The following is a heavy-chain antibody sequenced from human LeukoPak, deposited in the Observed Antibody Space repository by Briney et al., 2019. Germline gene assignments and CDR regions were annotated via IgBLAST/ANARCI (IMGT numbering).Heavy chain of an antibody. V-gene: IGHV4-4*07. J-gene: IGHJ6*03. CDR1: GGSISSYY. Sequence: SETLSLTCTVSGGSISSYYWSWIRQPAGKGLEWIGRIYTSGSTNYNPSLKSRVTMSVDTSKNQFSLQLSSVTAADTAVYYCARDERWSHLYSYTTVWVKGTTVTVSS. CDR3: ARDERWSHLYSYTTV. CDR2: IYTSGST. D-gene: IGHD4-23*01.